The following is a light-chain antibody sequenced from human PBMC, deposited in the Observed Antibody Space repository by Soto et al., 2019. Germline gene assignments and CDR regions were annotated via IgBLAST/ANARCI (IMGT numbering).Light chain of an antibody. J-gene: IGKJ2*01. CDR3: QQRSNWPLSYT. CDR2: DAS. Sequence: EIVLTQSPATLSLSPGERATLSCRASQSVSSYLAWYQQKPGQAPRLLIYDASNSATGIPARFSGSGSGTDFTLTISSLEPEEFAVYYCQQRSNWPLSYTCGQGTKLEIK. V-gene: IGKV3-11*01. CDR1: QSVSSY.